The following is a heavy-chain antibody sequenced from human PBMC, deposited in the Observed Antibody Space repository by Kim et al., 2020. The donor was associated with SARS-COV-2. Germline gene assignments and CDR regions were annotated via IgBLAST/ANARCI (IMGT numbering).Heavy chain of an antibody. D-gene: IGHD6-13*01. CDR3: AREMYSSSLYYYYGMDV. CDR1: GFTFSSYG. Sequence: GGSLRLSCAASGFTFSSYGMHWVRQAPGKGLEWVAVISYDGSNKYYADSVKGRFTISRDNSKNTLYLRMNSLRAEDTAVYYCAREMYSSSLYYYYGMDVWGQGTTVTVSS. J-gene: IGHJ6*02. CDR2: ISYDGSNK. V-gene: IGHV3-33*05.